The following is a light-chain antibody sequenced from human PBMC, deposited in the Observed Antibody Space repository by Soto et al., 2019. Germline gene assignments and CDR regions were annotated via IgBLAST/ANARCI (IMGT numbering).Light chain of an antibody. CDR3: QQRRNWPPIT. CDR1: QSISSS. J-gene: IGKJ5*01. Sequence: PGERASLSCGASQSISSSFLAWYQQKPGQAPRLLIYDASNRATGIPARFSGSGSGTDFTLTISSLEPEDVAVYYCQQRRNWPPITFGQGTRLEIK. V-gene: IGKV3-11*01. CDR2: DAS.